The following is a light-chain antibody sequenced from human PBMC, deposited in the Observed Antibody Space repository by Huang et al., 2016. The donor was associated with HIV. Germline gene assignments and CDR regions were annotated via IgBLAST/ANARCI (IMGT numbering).Light chain of an antibody. CDR3: QQYGSSPPHT. J-gene: IGKJ2*01. Sequence: EIVLTQSPGTLSLSPGERATLSCRASQSVSSSYLAWYHQKPGQAPRLLIYAASIRATGIPDRFSGSGSGTDFTLTISRLEPEDFAVYYCQQYGSSPPHTFGQGTKLEIK. CDR2: AAS. V-gene: IGKV3-20*01. CDR1: QSVSSSY.